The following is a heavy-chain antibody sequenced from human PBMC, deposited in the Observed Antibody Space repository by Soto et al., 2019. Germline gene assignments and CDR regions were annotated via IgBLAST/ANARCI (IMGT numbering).Heavy chain of an antibody. D-gene: IGHD6-6*01. CDR1: GFTFSSYA. CDR3: AKGPIAARYYYYMDV. Sequence: GGSLRLSCAASGFTFSSYAMSLVRQAPGKGLEWVAVISDDGSSTYYADSVKGRFTISRDNSKNTLYLQMNSLRAEDTAVYYCAKGPIAARYYYYMDVWGKGTTVTVSS. J-gene: IGHJ6*03. CDR2: ISDDGSST. V-gene: IGHV3-30*18.